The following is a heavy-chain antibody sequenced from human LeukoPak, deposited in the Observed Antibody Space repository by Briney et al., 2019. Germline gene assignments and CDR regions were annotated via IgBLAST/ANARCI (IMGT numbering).Heavy chain of an antibody. CDR3: ARSDCSGGSCYSYYYYYGMDV. CDR2: IYYSGST. Sequence: SETLSLTCTVSGGSISSGGYYWSWIRQHPGKGLEWIGYIYYSGSTNYNPSLKSRVTISVDTSKNQFSLKLGSVTAADTAVYYCARSDCSGGSCYSYYYYYGMDVWGQGTTVTVSS. J-gene: IGHJ6*02. V-gene: IGHV4-61*08. D-gene: IGHD2-15*01. CDR1: GGSISSGGYY.